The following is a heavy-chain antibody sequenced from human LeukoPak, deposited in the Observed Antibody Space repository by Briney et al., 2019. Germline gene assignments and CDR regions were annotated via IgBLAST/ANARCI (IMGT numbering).Heavy chain of an antibody. D-gene: IGHD3-9*01. J-gene: IGHJ4*02. CDR1: GFTFRNYY. CDR3: AKSFLTGYSLFDS. Sequence: PGGSLRLSCAASGFTFRNYYMSWVRQAPGKGLEWVSAISGSGDRIFYADSVKGRFTISRDNSKTTLYVQMNSLRAEDTAVYYCAKSFLTGYSLFDSWGQGTLVTVSS. V-gene: IGHV3-23*01. CDR2: ISGSGDRI.